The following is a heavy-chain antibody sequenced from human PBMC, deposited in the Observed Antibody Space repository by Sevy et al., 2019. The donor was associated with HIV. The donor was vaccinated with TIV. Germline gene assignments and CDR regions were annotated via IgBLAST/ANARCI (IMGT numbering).Heavy chain of an antibody. D-gene: IGHD3-10*01. CDR3: AKDLLPYGSGSYPLDY. Sequence: GGSLRLSCAASGFRFEDYGMHWVRRAPGKGLEWVSGIGWNSGCVGYAVSVKGRFTISRDNAKNLLYLQMNSLTSEETAVYYCAKDLLPYGSGSYPLDYWGQGTVVTVSA. V-gene: IGHV3-9*01. CDR1: GFRFEDYG. CDR2: IGWNSGCV. J-gene: IGHJ4*02.